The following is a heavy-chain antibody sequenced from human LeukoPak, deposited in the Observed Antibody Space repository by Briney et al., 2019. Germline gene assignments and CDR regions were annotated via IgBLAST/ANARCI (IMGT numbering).Heavy chain of an antibody. CDR2: IWYDGSNK. D-gene: IGHD2-15*01. CDR1: GFTFSSYG. V-gene: IGHV3-33*06. CDR3: AKSRTATPFDY. J-gene: IGHJ4*02. Sequence: PGGSLRLSCAASGFTFSSYGMHWVRQAPGKGLEWVAVIWYDGSNKYYADSVKGRFTISRDNSKNTLYPQMNSLRAEDTAVYYCAKSRTATPFDYWGQGTLVTVSS.